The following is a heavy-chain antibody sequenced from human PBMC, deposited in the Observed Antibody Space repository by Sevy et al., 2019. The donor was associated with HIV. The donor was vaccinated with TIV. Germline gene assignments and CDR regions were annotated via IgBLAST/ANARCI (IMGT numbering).Heavy chain of an antibody. CDR2: IRSSSTYI. CDR1: GFTFSIYT. Sequence: GGSLRLSCAASGFTFSIYTMNWVRQAPGKGLEWVSSIRSSSTYIYYADSVRGRFTISRDNAKNSLYLQMHSLRAEDTAVYYCASGSLVSTGYPFDYWGQGTLVTVSS. V-gene: IGHV3-21*01. CDR3: ASGSLVSTGYPFDY. J-gene: IGHJ4*02. D-gene: IGHD3-22*01.